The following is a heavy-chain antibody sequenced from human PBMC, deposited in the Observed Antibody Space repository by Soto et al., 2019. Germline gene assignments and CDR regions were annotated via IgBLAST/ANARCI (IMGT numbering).Heavy chain of an antibody. V-gene: IGHV1-18*01. Sequence: ASVKVSCKASGYTCISYGISWVRQAPGQGLEWMGWVSGYDAGTIYVQRFQGRVTMTTDTATSTAYMEVRSLTFDDAAVYYCARDSEDICQINCFDCWGQGTVVTVS. J-gene: IGHJ4*02. D-gene: IGHD3-10*01. CDR3: ARDSEDICQINCFDC. CDR1: GYTCISYG. CDR2: VSGYDAGT.